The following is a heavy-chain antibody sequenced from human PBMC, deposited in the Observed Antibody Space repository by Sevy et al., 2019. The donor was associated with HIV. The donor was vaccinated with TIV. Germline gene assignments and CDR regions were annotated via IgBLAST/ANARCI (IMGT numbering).Heavy chain of an antibody. CDR3: ARDRRNYGGQYFDY. CDR2: ISSGSTYT. D-gene: IGHD4-17*01. CDR1: AFTFSDYY. V-gene: IGHV3-11*06. J-gene: IGHJ4*02. Sequence: GGSLRLSCAASAFTFSDYYMSWIRQAPGKGLEWISDISSGSTYTNYADSVKGRFTISRDNAKNSLYLQMNSLRAEDTAVYYCARDRRNYGGQYFDYWGQGTLVTVSS.